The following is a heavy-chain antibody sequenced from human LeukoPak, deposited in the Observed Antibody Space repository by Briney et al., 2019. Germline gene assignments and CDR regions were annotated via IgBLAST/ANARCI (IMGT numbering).Heavy chain of an antibody. Sequence: SETLSLTCTVSCGSISSSSYYWGWIRQPPGKGLEWIGSIYYSGSTYCNPSLKSRVTISVDTSKNQFSLKLSSVPAADTAVYYCARFSPVDRGSFDYWGQGTLVTVSS. CDR2: IYYSGST. J-gene: IGHJ4*02. V-gene: IGHV4-39*01. CDR1: CGSISSSSYY. D-gene: IGHD6-19*01. CDR3: ARFSPVDRGSFDY.